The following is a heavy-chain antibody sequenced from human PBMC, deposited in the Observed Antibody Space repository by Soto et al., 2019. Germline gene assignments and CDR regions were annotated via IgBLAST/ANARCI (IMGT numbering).Heavy chain of an antibody. CDR1: GFTFSSYA. J-gene: IGHJ6*02. V-gene: IGHV3-23*01. D-gene: IGHD2-2*01. Sequence: EVQLLESGGGLVQPGGFLRLSCAVSGFTFSSYAMSWVRQAPGKGLEWVSAISGSGGSTYYADSVKGRFTISRDNSKNTLYMQMNGLRAEDTAVYYCAKTRSTYSYYYGMDVWGQGTTVTVSS. CDR2: ISGSGGST. CDR3: AKTRSTYSYYYGMDV.